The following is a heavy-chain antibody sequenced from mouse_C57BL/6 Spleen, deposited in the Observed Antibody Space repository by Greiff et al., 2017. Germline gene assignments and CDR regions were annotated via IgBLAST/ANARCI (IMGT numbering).Heavy chain of an antibody. V-gene: IGHV3-6*01. CDR2: ISYDGSN. CDR1: GYSITSGYY. CDR3: ASDYDYYAMDY. Sequence: EVQVVESGPGLVKPSQSLSLTCSVTGYSITSGYYWNWIRQFPGNKLEWMGYISYDGSNNYNPSLKNRISITRDTSKNQFFLKLNSVTTEDTATYYCASDYDYYAMDYWGQGTSVTVSS. D-gene: IGHD2-12*01. J-gene: IGHJ4*01.